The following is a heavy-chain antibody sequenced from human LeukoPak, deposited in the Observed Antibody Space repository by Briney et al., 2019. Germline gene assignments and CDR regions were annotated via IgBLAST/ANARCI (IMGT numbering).Heavy chain of an antibody. J-gene: IGHJ4*02. CDR1: GGSISSYY. V-gene: IGHV4-4*02. Sequence: SETLSLTCTVSGGSISSYYWSWVRQPPGKGLEWIGEIYHSGSTNYNPSLKSRVTISVDKSKNQFSLKLSSVTAADTAVYYCASLGRMVRGVMSDYWGQGTLVTVSS. CDR2: IYHSGST. D-gene: IGHD3-10*01. CDR3: ASLGRMVRGVMSDY.